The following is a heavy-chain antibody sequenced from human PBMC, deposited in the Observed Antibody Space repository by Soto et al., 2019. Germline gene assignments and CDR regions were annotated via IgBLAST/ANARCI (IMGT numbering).Heavy chain of an antibody. J-gene: IGHJ4*02. CDR1: GYTFTSYD. CDR2: MNPNSGNT. CDR3: ARERSGSYDY. V-gene: IGHV1-8*01. D-gene: IGHD1-26*01. Sequence: QVQLVQSGAEVKKPGASVKVSCKASGYTFTSYDSNWVRQATGQGLECMGWMNPNSGNTAYAQKFQGRVTMTRNTSITTTHMELSSLRSEDTAVYYCARERSGSYDYWGQGTLVTVSS.